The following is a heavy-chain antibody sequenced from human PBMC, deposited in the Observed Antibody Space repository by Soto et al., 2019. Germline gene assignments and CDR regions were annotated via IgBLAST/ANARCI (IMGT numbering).Heavy chain of an antibody. J-gene: IGHJ4*02. V-gene: IGHV3-48*02. CDR2: ISTSSNVV. CDR3: VREAISGPLDF. D-gene: IGHD1-26*01. CDR1: GFNVRSHG. Sequence: GSLRLSCEGSGFNVRSHGMHWVRQAPGKGLEWISYISTSSNVVYYANSVTGRSTISRDNGNNSVFLQMNSLKDDDTALYYCVREAISGPLDFWGQGTLVTVSS.